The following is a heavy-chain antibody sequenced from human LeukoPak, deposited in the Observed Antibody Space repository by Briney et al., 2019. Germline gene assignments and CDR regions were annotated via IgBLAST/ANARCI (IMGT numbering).Heavy chain of an antibody. V-gene: IGHV4-61*10. CDR3: ARTTEGGYTYGYFYYYYLDV. CDR1: GGSISSCSYY. CDR2: IYYSGST. D-gene: IGHD5-18*01. J-gene: IGHJ6*03. Sequence: NPSQTLSLTCTVSGGSISSCSYYWSWIRQPAGKGLEWIGYIYYSGSTNYNPSLKSRVTIAVDTSKNQFSLKLTSVTAADTAVYYCARTTEGGYTYGYFYYYYLDVWGKGTTVTISS.